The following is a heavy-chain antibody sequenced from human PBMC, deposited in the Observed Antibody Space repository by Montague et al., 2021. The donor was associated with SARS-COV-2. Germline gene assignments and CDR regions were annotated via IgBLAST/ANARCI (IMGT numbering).Heavy chain of an antibody. Sequence: SETLSLTCTVSDGSIRSYYWNWMRQTPGKGLEWIGYMHDSGTANYNPSLRSRVTLMVDASRNQFSLELSSVTAADTAMYYCTRLPRGSGTWGYFDYWAQRTLVTASS. J-gene: IGHJ4*02. CDR1: DGSIRSYY. CDR2: MHDSGTA. CDR3: TRLPRGSGTWGYFDY. D-gene: IGHD3-10*01. V-gene: IGHV4-59*08.